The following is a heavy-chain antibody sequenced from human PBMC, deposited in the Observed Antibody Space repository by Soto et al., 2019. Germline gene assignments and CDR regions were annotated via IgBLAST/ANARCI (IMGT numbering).Heavy chain of an antibody. Sequence: SETLSLTCAVYGGSFSGYYWSWIRQPPGKGLEWIGEINHSGSTNYNPSLKSRVTISVDTSKNQFSLKLSSVTAADTAVYYCARRRGIAAADLNWYDPWGQGTLVTVSS. CDR2: INHSGST. CDR1: GGSFSGYY. V-gene: IGHV4-34*01. D-gene: IGHD6-13*01. CDR3: ARRRGIAAADLNWYDP. J-gene: IGHJ5*02.